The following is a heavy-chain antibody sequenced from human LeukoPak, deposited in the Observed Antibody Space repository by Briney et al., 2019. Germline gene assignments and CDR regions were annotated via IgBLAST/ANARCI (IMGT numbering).Heavy chain of an antibody. CDR1: GGSISSFF. D-gene: IGHD3-9*01. CDR2: VHSSGST. CDR3: ARLAPGNYDILTGDPKVVFDY. V-gene: IGHV4-59*01. Sequence: SETLSVTCTVSGGSISSFFWSWIRQPPGKGLEWIGYVHSSGSTKYNPSLKSRLIISVDMSKNQFSLKLRSVSVADTAVYYCARLAPGNYDILTGDPKVVFDYWGQGALVTVSS. J-gene: IGHJ4*02.